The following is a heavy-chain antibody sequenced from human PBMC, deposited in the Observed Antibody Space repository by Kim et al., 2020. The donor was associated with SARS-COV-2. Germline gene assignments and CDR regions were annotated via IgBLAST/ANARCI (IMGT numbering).Heavy chain of an antibody. CDR1: GGSISSSSYY. D-gene: IGHD3-10*01. CDR2: IYYSGST. V-gene: IGHV4-39*07. Sequence: SETLSLTCTVSGGSISSSSYYWGWIRQPPGKGLEWIGSIYYSGSTYYNPSLKSRVTISVDTSKNQFSLKLSSVTAADTAVYYCARDIVGELLSTTYFDYWGQGTLVTVSS. J-gene: IGHJ4*02. CDR3: ARDIVGELLSTTYFDY.